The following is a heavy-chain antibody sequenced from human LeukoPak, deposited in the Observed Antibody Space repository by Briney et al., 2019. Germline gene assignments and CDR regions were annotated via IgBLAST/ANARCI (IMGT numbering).Heavy chain of an antibody. CDR3: ARSYSSSWAGFDP. J-gene: IGHJ5*02. CDR2: IYPGDSDT. D-gene: IGHD6-13*01. CDR1: GYSFTSYW. V-gene: IGHV5-51*01. Sequence: PGESLKISGKGSGYSFTSYWIGWVRQMPGKGLEWIGIIYPGDSDTRYSPSFQGQVTISADTSSSTAYLQWSSLKASDTAMYYCARSYSSSWAGFDPWGQGTLVTASP.